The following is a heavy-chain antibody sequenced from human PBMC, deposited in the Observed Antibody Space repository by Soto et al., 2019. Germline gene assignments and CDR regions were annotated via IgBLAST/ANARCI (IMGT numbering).Heavy chain of an antibody. Sequence: GGSLRLSCAASGFTFSSYAMSWVRQAPGKGLEWLSYSSDSGTFTRYADSVKGRFSISRDNAKNSLYLQINSLRGEDTAIYYCARSGDNYNLLDYWGQGTSVTVAS. V-gene: IGHV3-21*05. D-gene: IGHD1-1*01. CDR2: SSDSGTFT. J-gene: IGHJ4*02. CDR3: ARSGDNYNLLDY. CDR1: GFTFSSYA.